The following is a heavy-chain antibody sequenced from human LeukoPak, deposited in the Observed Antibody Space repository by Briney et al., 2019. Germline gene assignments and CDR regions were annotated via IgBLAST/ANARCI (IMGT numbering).Heavy chain of an antibody. J-gene: IGHJ5*02. CDR1: GGSFSSNKW. CDR2: INHSEST. CDR3: ARVKAGPYYYDSSGYYYSA. Sequence: SGTLSLTCAVSGGSFSSNKWWSWVRQPPGKGLEWIGEINHSESTNYNPSLKSRVTISIDKSKNQFSLNLSSVTAADTAVYYCARVKAGPYYYDSSGYYYSAWGQGTLVTVSS. D-gene: IGHD3-22*01. V-gene: IGHV4-4*02.